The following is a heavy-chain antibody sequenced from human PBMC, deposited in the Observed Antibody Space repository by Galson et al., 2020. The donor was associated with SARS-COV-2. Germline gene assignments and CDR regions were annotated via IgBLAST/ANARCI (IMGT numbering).Heavy chain of an antibody. CDR3: ARQNSGLDWYFDL. V-gene: IGHV5-10-1*01. Sequence: KIGESLKIPCKGSGYSFTSYWISWVRQMPGKGLEWMGRIDPSDSYTNYSPSFQGHVTISADKSISTAYLQWSSLKASDTAMYYCARQNSGLDWYFDLWGRGTLVTVSS. CDR2: IDPSDSYT. CDR1: GYSFTSYW. D-gene: IGHD6-19*01. J-gene: IGHJ2*01.